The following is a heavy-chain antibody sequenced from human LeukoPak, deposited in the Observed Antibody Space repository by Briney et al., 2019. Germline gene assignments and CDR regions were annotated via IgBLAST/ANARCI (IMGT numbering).Heavy chain of an antibody. D-gene: IGHD4-17*01. CDR2: IRGDGVTT. CDR3: AKETATVTTLDY. J-gene: IGHJ4*02. V-gene: IGHV3-23*01. Sequence: QSGGSLRLSCAASGFTFSSHGMNWVRQAPGKGLEWVSGIRGDGVTTYYADSVKGRFTISRDNSKNTLYLQMNSLRAEDTAVYYCAKETATVTTLDYWGQGTLVTVSS. CDR1: GFTFSSHG.